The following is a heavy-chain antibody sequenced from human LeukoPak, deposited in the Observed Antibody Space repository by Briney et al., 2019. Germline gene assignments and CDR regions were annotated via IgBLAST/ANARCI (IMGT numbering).Heavy chain of an antibody. J-gene: IGHJ6*03. Sequence: PGGSLRLSCAASGFTFSGSAIHWVRQASGKGLEWVGRIRGKFIRYATSYAASVKGRFTISRDDSKNTAYLQMNSLKSEDTAVYFCTRQETIKRIAVSGSSYYYYYMDVWGKGTPVTVSS. CDR1: GFTFSGSA. CDR2: IRGKFIRYAT. D-gene: IGHD6-19*01. V-gene: IGHV3-73*01. CDR3: TRQETIKRIAVSGSSYYYYYMDV.